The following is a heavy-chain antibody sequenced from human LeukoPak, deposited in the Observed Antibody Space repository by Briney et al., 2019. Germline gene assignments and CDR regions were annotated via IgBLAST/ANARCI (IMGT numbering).Heavy chain of an antibody. CDR1: GYTFTSYG. D-gene: IGHD3-22*01. CDR2: ISAYNGNT. V-gene: IGHV1-18*01. J-gene: IGHJ4*02. CDR3: ARAPYYYDSSGYYWSY. Sequence: ASVKVSCKASGYTFTSYGISWVRQAPGQGLEWMGWISAYNGNTNYAQKLQGRVTMTTDTSTSTAYMELRSLRSDDTAVYYCARAPYYYDSSGYYWSYWGQGTLVTVSS.